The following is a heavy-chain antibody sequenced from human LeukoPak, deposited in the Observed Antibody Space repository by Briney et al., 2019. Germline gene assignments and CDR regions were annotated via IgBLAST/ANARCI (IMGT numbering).Heavy chain of an antibody. Sequence: ASVKVSCKASGYTFTSYGISWVRQAPGQGLEWMGWISAYNGNTNYAQKLQGRVTMTADTSTSTAYMELRSLRSDDTAVYYCARASIYYYYMDVWGKGTTVTVSS. CDR2: ISAYNGNT. CDR1: GYTFTSYG. J-gene: IGHJ6*03. V-gene: IGHV1-18*01. CDR3: ARASIYYYYMDV. D-gene: IGHD6-6*01.